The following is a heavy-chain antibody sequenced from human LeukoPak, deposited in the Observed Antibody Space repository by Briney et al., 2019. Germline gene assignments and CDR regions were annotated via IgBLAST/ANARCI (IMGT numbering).Heavy chain of an antibody. CDR2: IRYDGNNK. CDR1: GFSFSNYD. J-gene: IGHJ4*02. D-gene: IGHD6-19*01. V-gene: IGHV3-33*01. Sequence: GGSLRLSCAASGFSFSNYDMHWVRQAPGKGLEWVAVIRYDGNNKYSADSVKGRFTISRDNAKNSLYLQMNSLRAEDAAVYYCARIPGIAVAGFDYWGQGTLVTVSS. CDR3: ARIPGIAVAGFDY.